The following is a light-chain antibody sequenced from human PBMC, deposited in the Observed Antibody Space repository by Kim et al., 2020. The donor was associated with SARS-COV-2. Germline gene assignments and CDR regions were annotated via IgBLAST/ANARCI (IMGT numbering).Light chain of an antibody. CDR3: QQYGNSPYT. Sequence: SPGESATLPCRASQIVTSSYLAWYQQKSGQAPRLLIYAASSRAAAIPDRFSGSGSGTDFTLTISRMEPEDFAVYYCQQYGNSPYTFGQGTKLEI. J-gene: IGKJ2*01. V-gene: IGKV3-20*01. CDR1: QIVTSSY. CDR2: AAS.